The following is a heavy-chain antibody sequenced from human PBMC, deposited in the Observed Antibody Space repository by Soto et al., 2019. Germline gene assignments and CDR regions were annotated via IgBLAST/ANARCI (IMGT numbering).Heavy chain of an antibody. V-gene: IGHV3-23*01. CDR1: GFTVSSNY. J-gene: IGHJ4*02. Sequence: GGSLRLSCAASGFTVSSNYMSWVRQAPGKGPEWVSTISNSGGNTYYADSVKGRFTISRDISKNTLYLQMSSLRAEDTAVYYCAKDQIWEVPHFFDYWGQGTLVTVSS. CDR3: AKDQIWEVPHFFDY. CDR2: ISNSGGNT. D-gene: IGHD1-26*01.